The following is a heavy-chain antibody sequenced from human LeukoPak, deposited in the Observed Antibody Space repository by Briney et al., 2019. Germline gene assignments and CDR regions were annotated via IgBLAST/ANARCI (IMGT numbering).Heavy chain of an antibody. D-gene: IGHD3-3*01. CDR2: IYYSGST. J-gene: IGHJ5*02. Sequence: PSETLSLTCTVSGGSISSYYWSWIRQPPGKGLEWIGYIYYSGSTNYNPSLKSRVTISVDTSKNQFSLKLSPVTAADTAVYYCARVADFWSGYQTNWFDPWGQGTLVTVSS. CDR3: ARVADFWSGYQTNWFDP. CDR1: GGSISSYY. V-gene: IGHV4-59*01.